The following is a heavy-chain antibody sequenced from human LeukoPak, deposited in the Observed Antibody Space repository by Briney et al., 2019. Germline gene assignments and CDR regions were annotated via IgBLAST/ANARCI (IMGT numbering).Heavy chain of an antibody. Sequence: GGSLRLSCAASGFTFSSYGMHWVRQAPGKGLEWVAVISYDGSNKYYADSVKGRFTISRDNSKNTLYLQMNSLRAEDTAVYYCARIRQRGTKYYFDYWGQGTLVTVSS. D-gene: IGHD1-7*01. CDR1: GFTFSSYG. CDR3: ARIRQRGTKYYFDY. V-gene: IGHV3-30*19. CDR2: ISYDGSNK. J-gene: IGHJ4*02.